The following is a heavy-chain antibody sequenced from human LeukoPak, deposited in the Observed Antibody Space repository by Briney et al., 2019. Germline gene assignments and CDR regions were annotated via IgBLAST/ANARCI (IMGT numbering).Heavy chain of an antibody. J-gene: IGHJ4*02. D-gene: IGHD3-22*01. CDR3: ARYFALNYYDSSQNLYYFDY. CDR2: IYPGDSDT. V-gene: IGHV5-51*01. CDR1: GYSFTSYW. Sequence: PGESLKISCKGSGYSFTSYWIGWVRQMPGKGLEWMGIIYPGDSDTRYSPSFQGQVTISADKSISTAYLQWSSLKASDTAMYYCARYFALNYYDSSQNLYYFDYWGQGTLVTVSS.